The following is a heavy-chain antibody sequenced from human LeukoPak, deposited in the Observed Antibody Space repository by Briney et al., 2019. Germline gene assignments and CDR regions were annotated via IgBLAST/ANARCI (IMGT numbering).Heavy chain of an antibody. CDR2: IKQDGSEK. CDR3: ARESTQKAVAYDY. CDR1: GFTFSSYW. V-gene: IGHV3-7*05. D-gene: IGHD6-19*01. J-gene: IGHJ4*02. Sequence: GWALRLSWAASGFTFSSYWMSWVRPAPGKRLDWVATIKQDGSEKSYGTSVKGRFTISRDNAKNSLYLQMNSLRAEDTAVYYCARESTQKAVAYDYWGQGTLVTVSS.